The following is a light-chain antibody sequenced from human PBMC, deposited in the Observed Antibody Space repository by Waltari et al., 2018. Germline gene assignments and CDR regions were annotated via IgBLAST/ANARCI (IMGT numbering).Light chain of an antibody. CDR1: QSVSRN. J-gene: IGKJ1*01. CDR2: GAS. Sequence: EIVMTQSPATLSVSPGERATLSCRASQSVSRNLAWYQQKPGQAPRLLIYGASTRATGIPASFSGGGSGTEFTLTISSLQSEDFAVYSCQQYNNWPGTFGQGTKVEIK. V-gene: IGKV3-15*01. CDR3: QQYNNWPGT.